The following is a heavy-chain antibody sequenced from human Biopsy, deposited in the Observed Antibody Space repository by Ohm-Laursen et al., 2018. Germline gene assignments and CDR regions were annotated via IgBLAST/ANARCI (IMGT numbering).Heavy chain of an antibody. V-gene: IGHV3-21*01. J-gene: IGHJ6*02. Sequence: GSLRLSCASSGFPFTGFSMDWVCQAPGKGLGWVLSISRSSNFIYYGDSVKGRFTISRDNAKNSQYLQMNSLRAEDTAVYYCARVLLPAAAVHYGMDVWGQGTPVTASS. CDR1: GFPFTGFS. D-gene: IGHD2-2*01. CDR2: ISRSSNFI. CDR3: ARVLLPAAAVHYGMDV.